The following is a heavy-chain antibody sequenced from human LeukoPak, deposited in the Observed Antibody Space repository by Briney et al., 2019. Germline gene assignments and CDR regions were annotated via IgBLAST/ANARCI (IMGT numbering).Heavy chain of an antibody. CDR2: IYYSGST. CDR1: GGSLSTYF. D-gene: IGHD5-18*01. Sequence: SEALSLTCTVSGGSLSTYFWSWIRQPPGKGLEWIGYIYYSGSTNYNPSLKSRLTISVDTSRDQFSLELTSVTAADTAVYYCARDRGYSNGAFDYWGQGTLVTVSS. J-gene: IGHJ4*02. V-gene: IGHV4-59*01. CDR3: ARDRGYSNGAFDY.